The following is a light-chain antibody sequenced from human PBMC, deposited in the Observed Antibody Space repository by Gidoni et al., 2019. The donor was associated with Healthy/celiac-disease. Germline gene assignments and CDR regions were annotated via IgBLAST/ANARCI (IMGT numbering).Light chain of an antibody. CDR1: QSVSSY. V-gene: IGKV3-11*01. J-gene: IGKJ4*01. CDR3: QQRSNWPRT. CDR2: DAS. Sequence: EIVLTQSPATLSLSPGERATLSCRASQSVSSYLAWYQQKPGQAPRLLIYDASNRATGIPARFSGSGSGTDFTLTISSLEPEDFAVYYCQQRSNWPRTFAGXTKVEIK.